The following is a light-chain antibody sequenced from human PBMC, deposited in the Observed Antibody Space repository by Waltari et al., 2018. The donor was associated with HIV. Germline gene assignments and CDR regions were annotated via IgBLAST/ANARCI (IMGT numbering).Light chain of an antibody. CDR2: AND. J-gene: IGLJ1*01. Sequence: QSVLTRPPSVSGAAGRRVTISCTGSSPHIRTVLYVHCYRQFPGTAPKLRIYANDNRPSGVPGRFSGSKSGTSASLAITGLQADDEADYYCQSYDSILSGFVFGAATKVTVL. CDR3: QSYDSILSGFV. CDR1: SPHIRTVLY. V-gene: IGLV1-40*01.